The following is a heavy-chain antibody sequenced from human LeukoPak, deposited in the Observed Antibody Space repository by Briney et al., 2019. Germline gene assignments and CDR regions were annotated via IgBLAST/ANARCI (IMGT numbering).Heavy chain of an antibody. CDR2: IYYSGST. D-gene: IGHD1-26*01. CDR1: GGSISSYY. CDR3: ARARGITPPRFDY. V-gene: IGHV4-59*01. J-gene: IGHJ4*02. Sequence: SQTLSLTCTVSGGSISSYYWSWIRQPPGEGLEWIVYIYYSGSTNYNPSLKSRVTISVDTSKNQFSLKLSSVTAADTAVYYCARARGITPPRFDYWGQGTLVTVSS.